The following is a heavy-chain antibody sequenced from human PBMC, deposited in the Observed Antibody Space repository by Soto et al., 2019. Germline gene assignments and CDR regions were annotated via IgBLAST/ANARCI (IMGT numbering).Heavy chain of an antibody. J-gene: IGHJ5*02. D-gene: IGHD1-26*01. Sequence: QVQLVQSGAEVKKPGASVKVSCKASGYTFIGYYIHWVRQAPGQGLEWMGRINPRSGDTTYAQKFHRRLTMTRDTSISTAYMELSSLRSDDTAVYYCGRDGVGATPLGWFDPWGQGSLVTVSS. CDR2: INPRSGDT. V-gene: IGHV1-2*06. CDR3: GRDGVGATPLGWFDP. CDR1: GYTFIGYY.